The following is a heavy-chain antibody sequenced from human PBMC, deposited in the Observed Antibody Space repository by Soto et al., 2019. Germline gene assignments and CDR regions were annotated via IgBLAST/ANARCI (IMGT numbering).Heavy chain of an antibody. CDR3: ASGPVVDSQYYYYYYYMDV. CDR2: ITPFNGNT. CDR1: GYTFTYRY. J-gene: IGHJ6*03. V-gene: IGHV1-45*02. D-gene: IGHD2-2*01. Sequence: KISCKGSGYTFTYRYLHWVRQAPGQALEWMGWITPFNGNTNYAQKFQDRVTITRDRSMSTAYMELSSLRSEDTAMYYCASGPVVDSQYYYYYYYMDVWGKGTTVTVSS.